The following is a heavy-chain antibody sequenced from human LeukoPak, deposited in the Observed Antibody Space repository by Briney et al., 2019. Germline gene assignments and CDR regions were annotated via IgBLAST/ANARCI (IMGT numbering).Heavy chain of an antibody. D-gene: IGHD2-8*02. CDR1: GGTFSSYA. Sequence: SVKVSCKASGGTFSSYAISWVRQAPGQGLEWMGGIIPIFDTANYAQKFQGRVTITADESTSTAYMELSSLRSEDTAVYYCARGGGRLVNDAFDIWGQGTMVNVSS. CDR2: IIPIFDTA. V-gene: IGHV1-69*13. CDR3: ARGGGRLVNDAFDI. J-gene: IGHJ3*02.